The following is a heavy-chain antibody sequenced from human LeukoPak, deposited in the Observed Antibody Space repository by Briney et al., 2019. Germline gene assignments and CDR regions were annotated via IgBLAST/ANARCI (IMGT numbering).Heavy chain of an antibody. V-gene: IGHV5-51*01. D-gene: IGHD6-13*01. CDR3: ARHVGNIAGAGTPNWCDP. CDR2: IYPGDSDT. J-gene: IGHJ5*02. Sequence: GESLKISCKGSGYSFTSYWISWVRQMPGKGLEWMGIIYPGDSDTRYSPSFQGQVTISADKSISTAYLQWSSLKASDTAMYYCARHVGNIAGAGTPNWCDPWGQGTLVTVSS. CDR1: GYSFTSYW.